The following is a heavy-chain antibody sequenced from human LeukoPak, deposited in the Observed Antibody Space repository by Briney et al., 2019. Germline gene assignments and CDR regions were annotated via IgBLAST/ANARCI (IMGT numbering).Heavy chain of an antibody. V-gene: IGHV4-4*02. D-gene: IGHD6-13*01. Sequence: PSETLSLTCTVSGGSISSSNWWSWVRQPPGKGLEWIGEIYHSGSTNYNPSLKSRVTISVDKSKNQFSLKLSSVTAADTAVYYCASGGGAAAGHTYWGQGTLVTVSS. CDR1: GGSISSSNW. CDR2: IYHSGST. CDR3: ASGGGAAAGHTY. J-gene: IGHJ4*02.